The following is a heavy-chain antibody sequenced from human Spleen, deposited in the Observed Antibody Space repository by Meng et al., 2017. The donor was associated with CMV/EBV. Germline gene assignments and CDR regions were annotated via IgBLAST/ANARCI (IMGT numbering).Heavy chain of an antibody. CDR1: GFTFDDYA. CDR3: VRQQWVAYYCDR. V-gene: IGHV3-9*01. Sequence: GGSLRFSCAASGFTFDDYAMHWVRQAPGKGLEWVSGISWNSGSIGYADSVKGRFTISRDNAKNSVHLQMNNLRVEDTAVYYCVRQQWVAYYCDRWGQGIPVTVSS. J-gene: IGHJ4*02. CDR2: ISWNSGSI. D-gene: IGHD6-19*01.